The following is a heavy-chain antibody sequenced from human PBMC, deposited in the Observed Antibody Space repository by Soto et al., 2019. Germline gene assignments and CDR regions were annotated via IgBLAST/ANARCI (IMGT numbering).Heavy chain of an antibody. D-gene: IGHD2-15*01. Sequence: PGGPMRLRCAASGFNLGSYAMRRVRQGPGKGLEWVAVVSIGGSTHYADSVRGRFTISRDNSKNTLSLQMNSLTAEDTAVYFCAKRRGAGGHFDYWGQGALVTVSS. CDR1: GFNLGSYA. V-gene: IGHV3-23*01. J-gene: IGHJ4*02. CDR3: AKRRGAGGHFDY. CDR2: VSIGGST.